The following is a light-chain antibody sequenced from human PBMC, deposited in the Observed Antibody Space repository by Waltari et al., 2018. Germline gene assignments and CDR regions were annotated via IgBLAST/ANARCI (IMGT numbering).Light chain of an antibody. CDR2: AAS. J-gene: IGKJ3*01. CDR3: QQSYNNPRT. Sequence: DIQMTQSPSSLSASVGARVTITCRASQSVITYLNWYQQDPGKAPKLLIYAASSLQSGVPSRFSGSGSGTDFTLTISNLQPGDFATYYCQQSYNNPRTFGPGTKVNIK. V-gene: IGKV1-39*01. CDR1: QSVITY.